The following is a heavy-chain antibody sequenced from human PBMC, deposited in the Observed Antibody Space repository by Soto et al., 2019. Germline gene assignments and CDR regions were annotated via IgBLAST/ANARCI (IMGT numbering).Heavy chain of an antibody. Sequence: GGSLRLSCAASGFTFSSYAMSWVRQAPGKGLEWVSAISGSGGSTYYADSVKGRFTISRDNSKNTLYLQMNSLRAEDTAVYYCAKDLRVRYFEWLLSGDNWFEPWGQGTLVTVS. D-gene: IGHD3-9*01. CDR2: ISGSGGST. CDR1: GFTFSSYA. V-gene: IGHV3-23*01. CDR3: AKDLRVRYFEWLLSGDNWFEP. J-gene: IGHJ5*02.